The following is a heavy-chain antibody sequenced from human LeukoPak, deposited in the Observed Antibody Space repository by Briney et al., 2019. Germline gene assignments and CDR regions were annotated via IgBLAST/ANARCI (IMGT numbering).Heavy chain of an antibody. CDR3: AKDRGSGWYYFHC. Sequence: GGSLRLSCAASGCTFHYYAMYWVRQAPEKGPEWVSLISGDSGTTYYADFVKGRFTISRDNSQNSVFLQMSSLTSEDTAVYFCAKDRGSGWYYFHCWGQGTLVTVSS. CDR1: GCTFHYYA. D-gene: IGHD6-19*01. V-gene: IGHV3-43*02. J-gene: IGHJ4*02. CDR2: ISGDSGTT.